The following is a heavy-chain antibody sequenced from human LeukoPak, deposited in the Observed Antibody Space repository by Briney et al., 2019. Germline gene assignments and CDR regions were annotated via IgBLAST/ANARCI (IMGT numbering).Heavy chain of an antibody. J-gene: IGHJ5*02. V-gene: IGHV3-9*01. CDR2: ISWNSGII. Sequence: GGSLRLTCAASGFKFDDYTMHWVRQGPGRGLEWVSSISWNSGIIGHAESVKGRFTTSRDNAKNTLYLQMNSLRAEDTAVYYCARDVESSGWYVGWFDPWGQGTLVTVSS. CDR3: ARDVESSGWYVGWFDP. D-gene: IGHD6-19*01. CDR1: GFKFDDYT.